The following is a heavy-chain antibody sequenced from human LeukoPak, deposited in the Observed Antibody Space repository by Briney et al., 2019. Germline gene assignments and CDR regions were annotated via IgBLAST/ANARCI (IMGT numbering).Heavy chain of an antibody. D-gene: IGHD2-15*01. CDR2: LSSSSTYV. V-gene: IGHV3-21*01. J-gene: IGHJ4*02. CDR3: ARVRCSGGSCFYNFDY. CDR1: GFTFSTYS. Sequence: GGSLRLSCAASGFTFSTYSMNWVRQAPGKGLEWVSSLSSSSTYVYYADSVKGRFTISRDNAKNSLYLQMNSLRAEDTAVYYCARVRCSGGSCFYNFDYWGQGSLVTVSS.